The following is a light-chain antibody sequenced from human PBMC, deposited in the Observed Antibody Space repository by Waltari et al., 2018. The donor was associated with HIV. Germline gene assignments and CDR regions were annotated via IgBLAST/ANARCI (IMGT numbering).Light chain of an antibody. CDR2: SNN. CDR3: AAWDDSLNAWV. J-gene: IGLJ3*02. V-gene: IGLV1-44*01. CDR1: SSNLGSNI. Sequence: QSVLTQPPSASGTPGQRVSISCSGSSSNLGSNIVNWYQQLPGTAPKPLIYSNNQRPSGVPDRFSGSKSGTAASLAISGLQSEDEADYYCAAWDDSLNAWVFGGGTKLTVL.